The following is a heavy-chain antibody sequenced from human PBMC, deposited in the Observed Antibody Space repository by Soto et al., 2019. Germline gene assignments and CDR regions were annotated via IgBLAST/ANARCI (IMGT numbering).Heavy chain of an antibody. CDR1: GFTFSSYG. D-gene: IGHD3-10*01. J-gene: IGHJ6*02. CDR2: ISYDGSNK. Sequence: PGGSLRLSCAASGFTFSSYGMHWVRQAPGKGLEWVAVISYDGSNKYYTDSVKGRFTISRDNSKNTLYLQMNSLRAEDTAVYYCGKKQGGVRANHHHFGMDVWGQGTTVTVSS. CDR3: GKKQGGVRANHHHFGMDV. V-gene: IGHV3-30*18.